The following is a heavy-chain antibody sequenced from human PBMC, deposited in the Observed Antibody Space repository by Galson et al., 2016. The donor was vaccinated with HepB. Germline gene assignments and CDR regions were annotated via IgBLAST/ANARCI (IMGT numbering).Heavy chain of an antibody. CDR2: ISYDGRNK. D-gene: IGHD2-8*02. CDR1: GFTFSSYS. CDR3: AREWESSTGWKPGY. V-gene: IGHV3-30*03. Sequence: SLRLSCAASGFTFSSYSMNWVRQAPGQGLEWVAVISYDGRNKYYADSVKGRFTISRDNSKNTVYLQMSSLRTDDTAVYFCAREWESSTGWKPGYWGPGTLVTVSS. J-gene: IGHJ4*02.